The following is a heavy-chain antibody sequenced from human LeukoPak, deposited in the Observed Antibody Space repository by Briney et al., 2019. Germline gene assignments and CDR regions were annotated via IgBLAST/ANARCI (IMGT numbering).Heavy chain of an antibody. Sequence: PGGSLRLSCATSGFTFSSYAMSWVRQAPGKGLEWVSSISSSSSYIYYADSVKGRFTISRDNAKNSLYLQMNSLRAEDTAVYYCAREPGDQGLDYWGQGTLVTVSS. CDR1: GFTFSSYA. J-gene: IGHJ4*02. D-gene: IGHD7-27*01. CDR2: ISSSSSYI. V-gene: IGHV3-21*01. CDR3: AREPGDQGLDY.